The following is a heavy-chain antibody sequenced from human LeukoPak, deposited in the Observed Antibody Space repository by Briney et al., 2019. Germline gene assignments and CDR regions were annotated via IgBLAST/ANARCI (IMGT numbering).Heavy chain of an antibody. D-gene: IGHD3-10*02. CDR2: INGDGSTT. Sequence: GGTLRLSCAASGFTVNTNWMHCFRQAPGKGLVWVSCINGDGSTTTYADSVKGRFTISRDNAKNTVYLQINNLRAEDTAVYYCARDRYYVPDNWGQGPLVTVS. CDR3: ARDRYYVPDN. V-gene: IGHV3-74*01. CDR1: GFTVNTNW. J-gene: IGHJ4*02.